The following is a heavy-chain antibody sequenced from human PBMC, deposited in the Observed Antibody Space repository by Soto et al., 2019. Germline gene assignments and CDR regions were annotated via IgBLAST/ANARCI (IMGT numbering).Heavy chain of an antibody. CDR1: GFTFSSYG. Sequence: GSLRLSCAASGFTFSSYGMHWVRQAPGKGLEWVAVIWYDGSNKYYADSVKGRFTISRDNSKNTLYLQMNSLRAEDTAVYYCARKAVAVGWFDPWGQGTLVTVSS. V-gene: IGHV3-33*01. D-gene: IGHD6-19*01. J-gene: IGHJ5*02. CDR2: IWYDGSNK. CDR3: ARKAVAVGWFDP.